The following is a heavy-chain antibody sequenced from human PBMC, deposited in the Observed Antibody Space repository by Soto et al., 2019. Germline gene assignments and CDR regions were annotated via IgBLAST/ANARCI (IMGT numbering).Heavy chain of an antibody. J-gene: IGHJ6*02. CDR2: ISYDGSNK. CDR3: AKEEESPYYYDSSAPRGVGMDV. D-gene: IGHD3-22*01. Sequence: GGSLRLSCAASGFTFSSYGMHWVRQAPGKGLEWVAVISYDGSNKYYADSVKGRFTISRDNSKNTLYLQMNSLRAEDTAVYYCAKEEESPYYYDSSAPRGVGMDVWGQGTTVTVSS. V-gene: IGHV3-30*18. CDR1: GFTFSSYG.